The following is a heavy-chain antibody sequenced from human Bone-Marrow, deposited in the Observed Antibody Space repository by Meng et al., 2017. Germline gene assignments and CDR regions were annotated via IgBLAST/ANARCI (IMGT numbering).Heavy chain of an antibody. Sequence: VQLVESGGGVVQPGRSLRLSCAASGFTFSNYGMHWVRQAPGKGLEWVAVISYDGSNKYYAGSVKGRFTISRDNSKNTLFLQMNNLRAEDTAVYYCARGIAAAAPWYFDLWGRGTLVTVSS. CDR1: GFTFSNYG. CDR2: ISYDGSNK. J-gene: IGHJ2*01. V-gene: IGHV3-30*03. CDR3: ARGIAAAAPWYFDL. D-gene: IGHD6-13*01.